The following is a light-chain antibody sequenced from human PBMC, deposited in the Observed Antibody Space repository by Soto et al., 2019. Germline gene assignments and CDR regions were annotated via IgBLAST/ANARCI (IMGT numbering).Light chain of an antibody. CDR3: SSYTITSTYV. CDR2: EVS. Sequence: QSVLTQPASVSGSPGQSITISCTGTSSDVGGYNYVSWYQQHPGKAPNLMIYEVSDRPSGVSNRFSGSKSGNTASLTISGLQAEDEADYYCSSYTITSTYVFGTGTKVTVL. J-gene: IGLJ1*01. CDR1: SSDVGGYNY. V-gene: IGLV2-14*01.